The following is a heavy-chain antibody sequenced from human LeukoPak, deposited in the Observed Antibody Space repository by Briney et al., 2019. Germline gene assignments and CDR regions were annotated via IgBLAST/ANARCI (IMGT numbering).Heavy chain of an antibody. D-gene: IGHD3-10*01. CDR1: GFTFSSYA. CDR2: ISYDGSNK. V-gene: IGHV3-30*04. Sequence: GGSLRLSCAASGFTFSSYAMHWVRQAPGKGLEWVAVISYDGSNKYYADSVKGRFTISRDNSKNTLYLQMNSLRAEDTAVYYCASPVGFGELLYYFDYWGQGTLVTVSS. J-gene: IGHJ4*02. CDR3: ASPVGFGELLYYFDY.